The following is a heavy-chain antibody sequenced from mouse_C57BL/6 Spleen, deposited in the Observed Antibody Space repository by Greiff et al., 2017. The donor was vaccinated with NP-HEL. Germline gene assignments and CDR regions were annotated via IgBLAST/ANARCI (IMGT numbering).Heavy chain of an antibody. V-gene: IGHV3-2*02. CDR2: ISYSGST. CDR1: GYSITSGYG. CDR3: ARPARIKY. D-gene: IGHD1-2*01. J-gene: IGHJ2*01. Sequence: DVKLQESGPGLVKPSQSLSLTCTVTGYSITSGYGWNGIRQRPGNKLEWMGDISYSGSTNYNPSLKSRISITRDTSKNQFFLQLNSVTTEDTATYYCARPARIKYWGQGTTLTVSS.